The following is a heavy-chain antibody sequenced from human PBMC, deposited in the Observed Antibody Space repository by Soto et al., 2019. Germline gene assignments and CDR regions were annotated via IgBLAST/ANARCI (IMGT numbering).Heavy chain of an antibody. D-gene: IGHD3-22*01. CDR1: GGSISSYY. CDR2: IYYSGST. Sequence: SETLSLTCTVSGGSISSYYWSWIRQPPGKGLEWIGYIYYSGSTNYNPSLKSRVTISVDTSKNQFSLKLSSVTAADTAVYYCARNSVIFDYWGQGTLVTVSS. V-gene: IGHV4-59*12. CDR3: ARNSVIFDY. J-gene: IGHJ4*02.